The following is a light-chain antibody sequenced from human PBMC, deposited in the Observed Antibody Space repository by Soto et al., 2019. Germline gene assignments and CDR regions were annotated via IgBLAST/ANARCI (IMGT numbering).Light chain of an antibody. J-gene: IGKJ4*01. Sequence: EVWVTQYPATLSGSPGDRATLSCRASQSVSSNLAWYQQRPGQAPRLLMYRASTRATGVPARFSGSGSATEFTLTISSLKSQDFAVYYCQQYNNWHTLTFGGGTKVDIK. CDR3: QQYNNWHTLT. CDR2: RAS. CDR1: QSVSSN. V-gene: IGKV3-15*01.